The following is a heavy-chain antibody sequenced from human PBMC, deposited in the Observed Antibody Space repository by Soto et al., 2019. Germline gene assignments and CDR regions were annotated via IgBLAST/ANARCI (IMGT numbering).Heavy chain of an antibody. V-gene: IGHV4-31*03. D-gene: IGHD2-21*02. CDR3: AALTATYWNFAI. CDR2: IHYSGTT. Sequence: QVQLQESGPGLVLPSQTLPLTCTVSGDSITAGGHYWAWIRQHPEKGLEWLGYIHYSGTTDYNPSLKSRLTVSVDTSKNQFSLSLSSVTAADTAIYYCAALTATYWNFAIWGRGTLVTVSS. J-gene: IGHJ2*01. CDR1: GDSITAGGHY.